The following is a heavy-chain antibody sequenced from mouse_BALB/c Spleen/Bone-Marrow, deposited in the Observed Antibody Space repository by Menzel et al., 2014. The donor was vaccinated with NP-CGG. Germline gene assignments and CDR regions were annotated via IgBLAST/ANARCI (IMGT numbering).Heavy chain of an antibody. V-gene: IGHV5-9-2*01. CDR2: ISGGGSYT. CDR3: ARQYGSSYFDY. Sequence: DVHLVESGGGLVKPGGSLKLSCAASGFTFSSYGMSWVRQTPEKRLEWVATISGGGSYTYYPDSVKGRFTISRGNAKNNLYLQMSSLRSEDTALYYCARQYGSSYFDYWGQGTTLTVSS. J-gene: IGHJ2*01. D-gene: IGHD1-1*01. CDR1: GFTFSSYG.